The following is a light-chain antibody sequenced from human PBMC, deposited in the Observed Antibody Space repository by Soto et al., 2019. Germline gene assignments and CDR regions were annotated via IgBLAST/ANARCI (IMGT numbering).Light chain of an antibody. CDR1: QSLSSTY. Sequence: EIVLTRSPGTLSLSPGERATLSCRASQSLSSTYLAWYQQKPGQAPRLLIYGASNRATGIPDRFSGSGSGTDFTLTINRLEPEDFAVHYCQQYSSSPLTFGQGTKVDIK. J-gene: IGKJ1*01. CDR2: GAS. CDR3: QQYSSSPLT. V-gene: IGKV3-20*01.